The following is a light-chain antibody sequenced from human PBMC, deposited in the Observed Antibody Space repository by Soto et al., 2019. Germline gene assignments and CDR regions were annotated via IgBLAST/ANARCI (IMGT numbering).Light chain of an antibody. CDR2: GGS. Sequence: EIVMTQSPATLSVSPGERATLSCRASQSVSSNLAWYQQKPGQAPRLLIYGGSTSATGIPARFSDSGSGTEFTLTISSLQSEDFAVNDCQQYNNCPPWTFGQGTKVEIK. V-gene: IGKV3-15*01. J-gene: IGKJ1*01. CDR1: QSVSSN. CDR3: QQYNNCPPWT.